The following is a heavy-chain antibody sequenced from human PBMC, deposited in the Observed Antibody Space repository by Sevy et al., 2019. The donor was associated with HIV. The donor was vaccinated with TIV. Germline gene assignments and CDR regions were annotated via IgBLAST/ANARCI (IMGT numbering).Heavy chain of an antibody. V-gene: IGHV4-34*01. CDR3: ARVLPSIAARRGYYYYYMDV. D-gene: IGHD6-6*01. Sequence: SDTLSLTCAVYGGSFSGYYWSWIRQPPGKGLEWIGEINHSGSTNYNPSLKSRVTISVDTSKNQFSLKLSSVTAADTAVYYCARVLPSIAARRGYYYYYMDVWGKGTTVTVSS. CDR2: INHSGST. CDR1: GGSFSGYY. J-gene: IGHJ6*03.